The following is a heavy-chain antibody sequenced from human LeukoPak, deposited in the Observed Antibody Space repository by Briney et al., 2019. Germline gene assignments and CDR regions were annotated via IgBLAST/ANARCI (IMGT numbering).Heavy chain of an antibody. Sequence: SETLSLTCTVSGGSISSYYWSWIRQPPGKGLEWIGYIYYSGSTNYNPSLKSRVTISVDTSKNQFSLKLSSVTAADTAVYYCAGTYYYDSSGYSIPTASAFDIWGQGTMVTVSS. CDR2: IYYSGST. V-gene: IGHV4-59*01. CDR3: AGTYYYDSSGYSIPTASAFDI. D-gene: IGHD3-22*01. CDR1: GGSISSYY. J-gene: IGHJ3*02.